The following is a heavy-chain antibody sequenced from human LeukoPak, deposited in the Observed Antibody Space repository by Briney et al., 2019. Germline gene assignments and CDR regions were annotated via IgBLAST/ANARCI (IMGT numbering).Heavy chain of an antibody. D-gene: IGHD6-6*01. CDR2: IIPIFGTA. CDR1: GGTFSSYA. Sequence: SVKVSCKASGGTFSSYATSWVRQAPGQGLEWMGGIIPIFGTANYAQKFQGRVTITTDESTSTAYMELSSLRSEDTAVYYCAKGIAARPDYYYYYMDVWGKGTTVTVSS. CDR3: AKGIAARPDYYYYYMDV. V-gene: IGHV1-69*05. J-gene: IGHJ6*03.